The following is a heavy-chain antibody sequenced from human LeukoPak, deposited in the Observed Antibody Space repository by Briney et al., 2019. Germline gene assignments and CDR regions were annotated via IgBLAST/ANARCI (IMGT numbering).Heavy chain of an antibody. D-gene: IGHD4-23*01. Sequence: GGSLKISCKGSGHIFTTYWIGWVRQMPGKGLEWMGIIYPDDSDIRYSPSFQGQVTISADKSISTAYLQWSSLKASDTAMYYCASYYGGPRGDDAFDIWGQGTMVTVSS. CDR2: IYPDDSDI. CDR3: ASYYGGPRGDDAFDI. V-gene: IGHV5-51*01. CDR1: GHIFTTYW. J-gene: IGHJ3*02.